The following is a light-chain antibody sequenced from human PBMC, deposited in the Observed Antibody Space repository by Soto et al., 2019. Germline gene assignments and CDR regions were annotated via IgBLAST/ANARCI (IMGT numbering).Light chain of an antibody. Sequence: IQMTQSPSTLSASVVRRVSSGCRASQSISSSLAWYQQKPGKAPKLLIYGASNLQSGVPSRFSGSGSGTEFTLTISSLQPQDFATYYCLQHNGYLWTFGQGTKVDIK. CDR2: GAS. V-gene: IGKV1-5*01. CDR1: QSISSS. CDR3: LQHNGYLWT. J-gene: IGKJ1*01.